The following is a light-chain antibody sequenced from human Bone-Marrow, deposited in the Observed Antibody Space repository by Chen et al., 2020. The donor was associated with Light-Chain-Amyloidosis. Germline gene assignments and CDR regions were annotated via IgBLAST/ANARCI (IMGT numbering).Light chain of an antibody. J-gene: IGLJ1*01. CDR3: SSYTITNTLV. CDR2: EVT. Sequence: QSALTQPASVSASPGQSITISYTGTSSDVGGDKHGSWYKQHPGKAPKLMLYEVTNRPSWVPDRFSGSKSANTASLTISGLQTEDEADYFCSSYTITNTLVFGSGTRVTVL. V-gene: IGLV2-14*01. CDR1: SSDVGGDKH.